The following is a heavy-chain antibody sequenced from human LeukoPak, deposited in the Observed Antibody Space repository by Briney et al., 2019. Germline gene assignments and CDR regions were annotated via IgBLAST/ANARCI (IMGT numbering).Heavy chain of an antibody. J-gene: IGHJ4*02. Sequence: GGSLRLSCAASGFTFSSYAMSWVRQAPGKGLEWVSAISGSGGSTYYADSVKGRFTISRDNSKNTLYLQMNSLRAEDTAVYYCARVVAYDSSGPIGGGWYYFDYWGQGTLVTVSS. V-gene: IGHV3-23*01. CDR2: ISGSGGST. CDR1: GFTFSSYA. D-gene: IGHD3-22*01. CDR3: ARVVAYDSSGPIGGGWYYFDY.